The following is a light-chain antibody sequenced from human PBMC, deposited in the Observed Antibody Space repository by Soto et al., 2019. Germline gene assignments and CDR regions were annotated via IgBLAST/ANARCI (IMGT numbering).Light chain of an antibody. CDR2: GAS. J-gene: IGKJ2*01. V-gene: IGKV3-20*01. CDR3: QHYGSSPHT. CDR1: QSVSSSY. Sequence: EIVLTQSPGTLSLSPGERATLSCRASQSVSSSYLAWYQHKPGQAPRLLIYGASSRATGIPDRFSGSGSGTDFTITISRLEPEDFAVYYCQHYGSSPHTFGQGTKLEIK.